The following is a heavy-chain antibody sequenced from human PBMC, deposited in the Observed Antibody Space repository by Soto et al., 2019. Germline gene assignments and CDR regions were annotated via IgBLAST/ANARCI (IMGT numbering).Heavy chain of an antibody. V-gene: IGHV1-3*01. D-gene: IGHD5-12*01. J-gene: IGHJ3*02. CDR3: ATSSGYSGYDALFHI. CDR1: GYTFTNYA. Sequence: GASVKVSCKASGYTFTNYAMHWVRQAPGQRLEWMGWIHAGNGDTKYSQKFQGRVTITRDTSASTAYMELSSLRSEDTAVYYCATSSGYSGYDALFHIWGQGTMVTVSS. CDR2: IHAGNGDT.